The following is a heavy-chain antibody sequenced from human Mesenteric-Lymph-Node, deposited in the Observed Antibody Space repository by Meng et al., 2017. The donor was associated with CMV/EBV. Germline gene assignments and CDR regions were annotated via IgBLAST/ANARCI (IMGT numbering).Heavy chain of an antibody. CDR2: INPTSGDT. J-gene: IGHJ4*02. CDR3: ARGLRVGAGWNDGFDY. Sequence: SGYNFVDYYISWVRLAPGHGLEWMEWINPTSGDTIYVQKFQGRVAMTRDTSSNTAYMELSRLTSDDTATYYCARGLRVGAGWNDGFDYWGQGSLVTVSS. D-gene: IGHD1-1*01. CDR1: GYNFVDYY. V-gene: IGHV1-2*02.